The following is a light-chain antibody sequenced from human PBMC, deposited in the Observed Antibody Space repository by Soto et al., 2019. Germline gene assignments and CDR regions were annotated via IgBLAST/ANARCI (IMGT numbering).Light chain of an antibody. CDR1: QSVSSSY. CDR3: QQHISWPLT. J-gene: IGKJ4*01. V-gene: IGKV3-11*01. Sequence: EIVLTQSPATLSLSPGARAPLSCRASQSVSSSYLAWYQQNPGQAPRLLVYDASNRATGIPTRFSGSGSGTDFTLTISNLEPEDFAVYYCQQHISWPLTFGGGTKVDIK. CDR2: DAS.